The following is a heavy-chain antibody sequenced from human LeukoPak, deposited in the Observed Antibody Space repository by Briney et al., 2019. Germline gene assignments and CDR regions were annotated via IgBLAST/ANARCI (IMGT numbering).Heavy chain of an antibody. CDR3: ARNPYGDYYFDF. CDR2: TSYDGNNK. D-gene: IGHD4-17*01. Sequence: GGSLRLSCAASGFTFSNCAMHWVRQAPGKGLEGVAATSYDGNNKHYADSVKGRFTISRDNSKNTLFLQINSLRAEDTAVYYCARNPYGDYYFDFWGQGTLVTVSS. J-gene: IGHJ4*02. V-gene: IGHV3-30-3*01. CDR1: GFTFSNCA.